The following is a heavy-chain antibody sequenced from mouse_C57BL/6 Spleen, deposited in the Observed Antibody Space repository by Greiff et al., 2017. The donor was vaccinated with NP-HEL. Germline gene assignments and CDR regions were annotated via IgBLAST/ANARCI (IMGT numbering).Heavy chain of an antibody. D-gene: IGHD1-1*01. CDR1: GYTFTSYT. CDR3: ARETVYYAMDY. V-gene: IGHV1-4*01. Sequence: QVQLKQSGAELARPGASVKMSCKASGYTFTSYTMHWVKQRPGQGLEWIGYINPSSGYTKYNQKFKDKATLTADKSSSTAYMQLSSLTSEDSAVYYCARETVYYAMDYWGQGTSGTVSS. CDR2: INPSSGYT. J-gene: IGHJ4*01.